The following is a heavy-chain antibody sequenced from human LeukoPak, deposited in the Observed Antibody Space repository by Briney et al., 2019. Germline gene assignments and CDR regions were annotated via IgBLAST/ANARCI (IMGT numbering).Heavy chain of an antibody. CDR3: ARAYYYGSGSYAFDI. D-gene: IGHD3-10*01. CDR1: GGSISSGSYY. CDR2: IYTSGST. J-gene: IGHJ3*02. V-gene: IGHV4-61*02. Sequence: SETLSLTCTVSGGSISSGSYYWSWIRQPAGKGLEWIGRIYTSGSTNYNPSLKSRVTISVDTSKNQFSLKLSSVTAADTAVYYCARAYYYGSGSYAFDIWGQGTMVTVSS.